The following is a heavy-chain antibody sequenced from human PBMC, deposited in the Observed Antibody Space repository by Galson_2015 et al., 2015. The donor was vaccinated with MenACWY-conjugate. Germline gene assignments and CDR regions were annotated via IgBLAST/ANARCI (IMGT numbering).Heavy chain of an antibody. D-gene: IGHD5-18*01. CDR3: ARGVRGYSYGYLY. Sequence: SLRLSCAASGFTFSSYWMSWVRQAPGKGLEWVANIKQDGSEKYYVDSVKGRFTISRDNAKNSLYLQMNSLRAEDTAVYYCARGVRGYSYGYLYWGQGTLVTVSS. V-gene: IGHV3-7*03. J-gene: IGHJ4*02. CDR1: GFTFSSYW. CDR2: IKQDGSEK.